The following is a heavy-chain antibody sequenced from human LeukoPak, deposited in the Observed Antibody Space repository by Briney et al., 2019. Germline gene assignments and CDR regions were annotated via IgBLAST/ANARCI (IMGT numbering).Heavy chain of an antibody. CDR2: ISGSGGST. J-gene: IGHJ4*02. Sequence: GGSLRLSCAASGFTFSSYAMSWVRQAPGKGLEWVSAISGSGGSTYYADSVKGRFTISRDNSKNTLYLQMNSLRAEDTAVYYCAKSDCSITSCFTYDYWGQGTLVTVSS. CDR1: GFTFSSYA. D-gene: IGHD2-2*01. CDR3: AKSDCSITSCFTYDY. V-gene: IGHV3-23*01.